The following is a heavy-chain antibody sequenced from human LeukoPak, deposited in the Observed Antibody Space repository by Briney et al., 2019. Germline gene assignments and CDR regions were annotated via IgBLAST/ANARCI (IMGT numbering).Heavy chain of an antibody. J-gene: IGHJ3*02. Sequence: SETLSLTCTVSGGSISSYYWSWIRQPAGMGLEWIGRIYTSGSTNYNPSLKSRVTMSVDTSKNQFSLKLSSVTAADTAVYYCARGQQWLVGGAFDIWGQGTMVTVSS. CDR1: GGSISSYY. CDR3: ARGQQWLVGGAFDI. CDR2: IYTSGST. D-gene: IGHD6-19*01. V-gene: IGHV4-4*07.